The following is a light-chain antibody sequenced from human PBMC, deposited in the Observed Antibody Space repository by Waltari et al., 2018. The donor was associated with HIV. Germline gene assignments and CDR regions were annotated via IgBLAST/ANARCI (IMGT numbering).Light chain of an antibody. CDR3: QSYDSSLSVVV. V-gene: IGLV1-40*01. CDR1: SSNLGAGYD. CDR2: DTN. J-gene: IGLJ2*01. Sequence: QSVLTQPPSVSGAPGQRVTISCTGSSSNLGAGYDVHWYQQFPGTAPTLLIYDTNKRPSGVPNLFSASRSGTSASLAITGLQAEDEADYYCQSYDSSLSVVVFGGGTKLTVL.